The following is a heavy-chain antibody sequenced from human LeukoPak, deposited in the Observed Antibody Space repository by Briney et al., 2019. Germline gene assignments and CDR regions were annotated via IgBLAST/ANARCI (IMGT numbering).Heavy chain of an antibody. D-gene: IGHD3-10*01. CDR1: GYSFTSYW. V-gene: IGHV5-51*01. CDR3: ARRPTMIRGVYASDI. CDR2: IYPGDSDS. Sequence: GESLKISCKGSGYSFTSYWIGWVRQMPGKGLEWMGIIYPGDSDSRYSPSFQGQVTISADKSISTAYLQWSSLKASDTAMYYCARRPTMIRGVYASDIWGQGTMVTVSS. J-gene: IGHJ3*02.